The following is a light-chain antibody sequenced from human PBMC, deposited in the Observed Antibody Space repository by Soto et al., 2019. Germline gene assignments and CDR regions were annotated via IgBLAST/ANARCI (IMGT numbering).Light chain of an antibody. CDR3: QMYFTAHET. CDR1: QGISNS. CDR2: DAS. V-gene: IGKV1-27*01. J-gene: IGKJ1*01. Sequence: DIRMTQSPSSLSASVGDRVTITCRARQGISNSLAWYQQNPGKVHKLLIYDASTLHSGVPSRFSGSGYGTDFTLTITNFQPEDAAIYYGQMYFTAHETVGQGTRVEVK.